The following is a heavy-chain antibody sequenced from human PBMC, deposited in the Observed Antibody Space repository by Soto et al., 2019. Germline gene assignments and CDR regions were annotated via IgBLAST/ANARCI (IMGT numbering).Heavy chain of an antibody. CDR1: GFTFTRYS. Sequence: GGSLRLSCAASGFTFTRYSMNWVRQAPGNGLEWVSSISSTTNYIYYGDSMKGRFTISRDNAKNSLYLEMNSLRAEDTAVYYCARESEDLTSNFDDWGQGTLVTVSS. CDR2: ISSTTNYI. CDR3: ARESEDLTSNFDD. J-gene: IGHJ4*02. V-gene: IGHV3-21*06.